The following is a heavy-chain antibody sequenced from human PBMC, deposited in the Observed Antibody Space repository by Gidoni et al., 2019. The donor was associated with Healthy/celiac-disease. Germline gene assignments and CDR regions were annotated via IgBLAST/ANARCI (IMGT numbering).Heavy chain of an antibody. CDR1: GGSISSYY. J-gene: IGHJ4*02. V-gene: IGHV4-59*01. CDR3: ARDATVVTGFDY. CDR2: IYYSGST. D-gene: IGHD4-17*01. Sequence: VQLQESGPGLVKPSETLSSTCTVSGGSISSYYWSWIRQPPGKGLEWIGYIYYSGSTNYNPSLKSRVTISVDTSKNQFSLKLSAVTAADTAVYYCARDATVVTGFDYWGQGTLVTVSS.